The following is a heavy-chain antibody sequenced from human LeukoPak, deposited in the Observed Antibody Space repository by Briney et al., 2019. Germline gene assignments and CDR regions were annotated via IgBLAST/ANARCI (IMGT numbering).Heavy chain of an antibody. CDR2: INHSGST. CDR3: ARGHQKGYYYGMDV. CDR1: GGSFSGYY. Sequence: PSETLSLTCAVYGGSFSGYYWSWIRRPPGKGLEWIGVINHSGSTNYNPSLKSRVTISVDTSKNQFSLKLSSVTAADTAVYYCARGHQKGYYYGMDVWGQGTTVAVSS. D-gene: IGHD2-2*01. V-gene: IGHV4-34*01. J-gene: IGHJ6*02.